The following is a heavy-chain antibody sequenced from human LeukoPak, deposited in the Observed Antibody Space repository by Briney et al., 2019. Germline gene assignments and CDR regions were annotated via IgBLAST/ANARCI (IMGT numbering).Heavy chain of an antibody. CDR1: GFTFSTFA. Sequence: PGGSLRLPCAASGFTFSTFAMIWVRQPPGKGLEWVSSIFPSGGEIHYADSVRGRFIISRDNSKSTLSLQMNSLRAEDTAIYYCATYRQVLLPFESWGQGTLVTVSS. D-gene: IGHD2-8*02. CDR2: IFPSGGEI. V-gene: IGHV3-23*01. CDR3: ATYRQVLLPFES. J-gene: IGHJ4*02.